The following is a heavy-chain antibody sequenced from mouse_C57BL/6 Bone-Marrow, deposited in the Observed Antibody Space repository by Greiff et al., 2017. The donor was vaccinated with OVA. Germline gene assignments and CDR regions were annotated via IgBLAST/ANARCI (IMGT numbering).Heavy chain of an antibody. CDR1: GYSFTGYY. D-gene: IGHD4-1*01. CDR3: ARGELGHFDY. V-gene: IGHV1-42*01. CDR2: INPSTGGT. Sequence: EVQLQQSGPELVKPGASVKISCKASGYSFTGYYMNWVKQSPEKSLEWIGEINPSTGGTTYNQKFKAKATLTVDKSSSTAYMQLKSLTSEESAVDYWARGELGHFDYWGQGTTLTVSS. J-gene: IGHJ2*01.